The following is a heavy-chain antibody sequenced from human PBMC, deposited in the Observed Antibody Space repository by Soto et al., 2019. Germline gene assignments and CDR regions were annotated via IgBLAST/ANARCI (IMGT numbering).Heavy chain of an antibody. J-gene: IGHJ5*02. CDR1: GGSISSSSYY. Sequence: QLQLQESGPGLVKPSETLSLTCTVSGGSISSSSYYWGWIRQPPGKGLEWIGSIYYSGSTYYNPSLKSRVTISVDTSKNQFSLKLSSVTAADTAVYYCARRGVPAALNWFDPWGQGTLVTVSS. CDR3: ARRGVPAALNWFDP. CDR2: IYYSGST. V-gene: IGHV4-39*01. D-gene: IGHD2-2*01.